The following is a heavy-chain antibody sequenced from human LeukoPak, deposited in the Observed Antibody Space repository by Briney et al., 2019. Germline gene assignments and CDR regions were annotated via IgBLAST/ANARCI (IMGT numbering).Heavy chain of an antibody. CDR1: GFTFSDYY. CDR3: ARDRSYDILTGYSGILFDY. V-gene: IGHV3-11*06. J-gene: IGHJ4*02. CDR2: ISSSSSYT. Sequence: GGSLRLSCAASGFTFSDYYMSWIRQAPGKGLEWVSYISSSSSYTNYADSVKGRFTISRDNAKNSVYLQMNSLRAEDTAVYYCARDRSYDILTGYSGILFDYWGQGTLVTVSS. D-gene: IGHD3-9*01.